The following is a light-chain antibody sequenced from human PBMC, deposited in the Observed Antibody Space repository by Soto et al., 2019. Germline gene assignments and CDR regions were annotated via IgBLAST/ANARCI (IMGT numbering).Light chain of an antibody. J-gene: IGLJ1*01. CDR2: EVS. CDR1: SSDVGSYNR. CDR3: CAYAGGDHLFV. V-gene: IGLV2-18*02. Sequence: QSVLTQPPSVSGSPGQSVTISCTGTSSDVGSYNRVSWYQQPPGTAPKLMIYEVSNRPSGVPDRFSGSKSGNTASLTISGLQAEDEADYYCCAYAGGDHLFVFGGGTKVTVL.